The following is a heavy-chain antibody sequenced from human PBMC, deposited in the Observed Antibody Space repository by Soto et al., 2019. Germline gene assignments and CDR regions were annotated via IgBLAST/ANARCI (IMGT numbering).Heavy chain of an antibody. J-gene: IGHJ4*02. Sequence: QLQLVQSGPEAKKPGASVKVSCKASGYTFATSTISWLRQAPGQGPEWMGWIKAYSGNTNYAQKHQGRLTMTTDTSTSTAYMELRSLTTDDTAIYYCAIADYGDDDYWGQGTLVTVSS. CDR3: AIADYGDDDY. CDR1: GYTFATST. V-gene: IGHV1-18*01. D-gene: IGHD4-17*01. CDR2: IKAYSGNT.